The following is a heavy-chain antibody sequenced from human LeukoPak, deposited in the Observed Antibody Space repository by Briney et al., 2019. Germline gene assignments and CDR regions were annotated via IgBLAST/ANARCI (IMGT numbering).Heavy chain of an antibody. V-gene: IGHV5-10-1*01. CDR1: AYSFTNYW. CDR3: ARHSSVLNSFDP. D-gene: IGHD3-22*01. CDR2: IDPGDSQT. J-gene: IGHJ5*02. Sequence: GESLKISCKGSAYSFTNYWISWVRQMPGKGLEWMGRIDPGDSQTNYSPSFQGHVTISADKSISTAYLQWSSLKASATAMYYCARHSSVLNSFDPWGQGTLVTVSS.